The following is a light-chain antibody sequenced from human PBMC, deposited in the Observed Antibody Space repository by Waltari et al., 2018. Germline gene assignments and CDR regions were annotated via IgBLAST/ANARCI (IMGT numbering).Light chain of an antibody. CDR2: YAS. Sequence: ELVLTQSLDFQSVSPKEKVTITFRASQSIGSSFNWYQQKPDQSPKLRIKYASQSISGVPSRFSGSGSGTDFTLTIKSLEAEDAAAYYCHQSSSLPLTFGGGTKVEIK. CDR3: HQSSSLPLT. V-gene: IGKV6D-21*02. J-gene: IGKJ4*01. CDR1: QSIGSS.